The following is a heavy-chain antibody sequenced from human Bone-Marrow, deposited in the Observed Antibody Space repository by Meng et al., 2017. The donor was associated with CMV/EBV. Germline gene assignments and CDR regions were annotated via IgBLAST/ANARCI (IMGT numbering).Heavy chain of an antibody. CDR3: ARSPVWSGYHYYFAY. V-gene: IGHV4-34*01. CDR2: INHSGST. D-gene: IGHD3-3*01. Sequence: GSLRLSCAVYGGSFSGYYWSWIRQPPGKGLEWIGEINHSGSTTYNPSLKSRVTISVYTSKNQFSLKLSSVTAADTAVYYCARSPVWSGYHYYFAYWGRGTLVTVSS. CDR1: GGSFSGYY. J-gene: IGHJ4*02.